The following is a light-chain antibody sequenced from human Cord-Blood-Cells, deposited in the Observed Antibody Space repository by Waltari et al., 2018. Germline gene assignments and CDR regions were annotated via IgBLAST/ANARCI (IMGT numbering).Light chain of an antibody. V-gene: IGKV1-9*01. J-gene: IGKJ5*01. CDR1: QGISSY. CDR2: AAS. CDR3: QQLNSYVT. Sequence: DIQLTQSPSFLSASVGDRVPITCRASQGISSYLAWYQQKPGKAPKLLIYAASTLQSGVPSRFSGSGSGTEFTLTISSLQPEDFATYYCQQLNSYVTFGQGTRLEIK.